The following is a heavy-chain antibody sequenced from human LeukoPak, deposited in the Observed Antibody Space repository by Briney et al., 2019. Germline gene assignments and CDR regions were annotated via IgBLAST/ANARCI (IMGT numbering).Heavy chain of an antibody. D-gene: IGHD2-15*01. J-gene: IGHJ4*02. CDR3: ATQDLVVVPAASHYFDY. V-gene: IGHV3-11*04. Sequence: LSLTCTVSGGSISTYYWSWIRQAPGKGLEWVSYISHSGDATYYADSVKGRFTVSRDNAKNSLYLQMNGLRAEDTAVYFCATQDLVVVPAASHYFDYWGQGILVTVSS. CDR1: GGSISTYY. CDR2: ISHSGDAT.